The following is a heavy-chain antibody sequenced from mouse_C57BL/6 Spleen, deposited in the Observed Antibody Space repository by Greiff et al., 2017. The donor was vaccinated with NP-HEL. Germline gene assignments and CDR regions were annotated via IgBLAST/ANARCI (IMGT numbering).Heavy chain of an antibody. J-gene: IGHJ2*01. V-gene: IGHV1-55*01. CDR3: ARMGYYGSSYKNLYYFDY. D-gene: IGHD1-1*01. Sequence: QVQLQQPGAELVKPGASVKMSCKASGYTFTSYWITWVKQRPGQGLEWIGDIYPGSGSTNYNEKFKSKATLTVDTSSSTAYMQLSSLTSEDSAVYYCARMGYYGSSYKNLYYFDYWGQGTTLTVSS. CDR1: GYTFTSYW. CDR2: IYPGSGST.